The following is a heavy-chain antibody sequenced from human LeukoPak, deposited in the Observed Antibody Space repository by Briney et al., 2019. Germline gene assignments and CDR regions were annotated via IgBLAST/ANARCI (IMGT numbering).Heavy chain of an antibody. J-gene: IGHJ6*03. V-gene: IGHV3-7*03. D-gene: IGHD2-15*01. Sequence: GGSLRLSCAASGFTFSSYWMSWVRQAPGKGLEWVANIKQDGSEKYYVDSVKGRFTISRDNAKNSLYLQMNSLRAEDTAVYYCARLTYCSGGSCFMNYYYYYMDVWGKGTTVTISS. CDR3: ARLTYCSGGSCFMNYYYYYMDV. CDR2: IKQDGSEK. CDR1: GFTFSSYW.